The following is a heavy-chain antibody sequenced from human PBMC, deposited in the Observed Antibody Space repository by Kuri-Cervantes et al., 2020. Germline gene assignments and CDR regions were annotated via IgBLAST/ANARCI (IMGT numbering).Heavy chain of an antibody. CDR3: GRSVPIGYSGIAS. Sequence: ASVKVSCKASGYRFSNYGINWVRQAPGQGLEWVGVINPSSNNTKETQKFQGRVTMTTDTSTSTVYMELSSLNSEDTAIYYCGRSVPIGYSGIASWGQGTLVTVSS. CDR2: INPSSNNT. D-gene: IGHD5-24*01. CDR1: GYRFSNYG. J-gene: IGHJ4*02. V-gene: IGHV1-18*01.